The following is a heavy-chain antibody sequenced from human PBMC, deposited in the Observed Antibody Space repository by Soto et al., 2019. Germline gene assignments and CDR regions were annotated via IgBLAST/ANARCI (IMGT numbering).Heavy chain of an antibody. CDR2: IYYSGST. J-gene: IGHJ6*02. CDR3: ARDLGIAAAGTAYYGMDV. V-gene: IGHV4-59*01. Sequence: QVQLQESGPGLVKPSETLSLTCTVSGGSISSYYWSWIRQPPGKGLEWIGYIYYSGSTNYNPSLKSRVTISVDTSKNQFSLKLSSVTAADTAVYYCARDLGIAAAGTAYYGMDVWGQGTTVTVSS. D-gene: IGHD6-13*01. CDR1: GGSISSYY.